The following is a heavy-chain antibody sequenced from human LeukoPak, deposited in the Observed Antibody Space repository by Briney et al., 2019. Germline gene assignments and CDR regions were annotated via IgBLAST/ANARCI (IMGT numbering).Heavy chain of an antibody. J-gene: IGHJ4*02. D-gene: IGHD3-3*01. Sequence: ASVKVSCKASEYTFTSYDINWVRQATGQGLEWMGWMNPNSGNTGYAQKFQGRVTMTRNTSISTAYMELSSLRSEDTAVYYCARRGAIFGGFDYWGQGTLVTVSS. V-gene: IGHV1-8*01. CDR3: ARRGAIFGGFDY. CDR1: EYTFTSYD. CDR2: MNPNSGNT.